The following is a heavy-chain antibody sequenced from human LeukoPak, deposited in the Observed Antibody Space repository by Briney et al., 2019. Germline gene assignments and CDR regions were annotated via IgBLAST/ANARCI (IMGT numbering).Heavy chain of an antibody. D-gene: IGHD4-17*01. CDR1: GYSISSGYY. CDR3: ASRSTGFDY. V-gene: IGHV4-38-2*02. J-gene: IGHJ4*02. CDR2: INHSGST. Sequence: SETLSLTCTVSGYSISSGYYWGWIRQPPGKGLEWIGEINHSGSTNYNPSLKSRVTISVDTSKNQFSLKLSSVTAADTAVYYCASRSTGFDYWGQGTLVTVSS.